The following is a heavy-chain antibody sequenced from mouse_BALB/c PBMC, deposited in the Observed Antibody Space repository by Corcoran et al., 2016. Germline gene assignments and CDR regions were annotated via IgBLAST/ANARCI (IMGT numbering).Heavy chain of an antibody. D-gene: IGHD2-2*01. CDR3: ERMDGYDRCARDY. Sequence: EVQLQQFGAELVKPGASVKISCKASGYTFTDYNMDWVKQRHGKSLEWIVDIDPNYDSTSYNQKVKGKATLTVDKSSSTAYMELRSLTSEDTAVYYCERMDGYDRCARDYWGQGTSATVSS. CDR1: GYTFTDYN. CDR2: IDPNYDST. V-gene: IGHV1-18*01. J-gene: IGHJ4*01.